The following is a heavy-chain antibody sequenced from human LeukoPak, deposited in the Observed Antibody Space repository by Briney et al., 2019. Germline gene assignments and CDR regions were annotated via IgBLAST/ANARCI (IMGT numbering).Heavy chain of an antibody. J-gene: IGHJ6*02. CDR2: IYYSGST. V-gene: IGHV4-59*01. CDR3: ARDHYYDSSGYSPPPHYYGMDV. D-gene: IGHD3-22*01. Sequence: SETLSLTCTVSGGSISSYYWSWIRQPTGKGLEWIGYIYYSGSTNYNPSLKSRVTISVDTSKNQFSLKLSSVTAADTAVYYCARDHYYDSSGYSPPPHYYGMDVWGQGTTVTVSS. CDR1: GGSISSYY.